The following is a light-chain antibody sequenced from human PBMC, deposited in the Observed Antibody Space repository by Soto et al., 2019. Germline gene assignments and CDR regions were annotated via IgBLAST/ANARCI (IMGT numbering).Light chain of an antibody. Sequence: DIQMTQSPSTLSASVGDRVTIPCRASQSISSWLAWYQQKPGKAPKLLIYDASSLESGVPSRFSGSGSGTEFTLTISSLQPEDIATYYCQQYDNLPLTFGGGTKVDIK. J-gene: IGKJ4*01. V-gene: IGKV1-5*01. CDR3: QQYDNLPLT. CDR2: DAS. CDR1: QSISSW.